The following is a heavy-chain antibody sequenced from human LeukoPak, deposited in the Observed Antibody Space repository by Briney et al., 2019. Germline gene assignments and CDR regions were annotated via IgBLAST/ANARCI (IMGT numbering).Heavy chain of an antibody. D-gene: IGHD3-16*01. CDR1: GFTFSSYG. CDR3: AKDQGAAYDYVLGHDH. J-gene: IGHJ4*02. V-gene: IGHV3-30*18. CDR2: ISYDGSNK. Sequence: GGSLRLSCAVSGFTFSSYGVHWVRQAPGKGLEWVAVISYDGSNKYYADSVKGRFTVSRDNSKNMLYLQMNSLRAEDTAVYSCAKDQGAAYDYVLGHDHWGQGTLVTVSS.